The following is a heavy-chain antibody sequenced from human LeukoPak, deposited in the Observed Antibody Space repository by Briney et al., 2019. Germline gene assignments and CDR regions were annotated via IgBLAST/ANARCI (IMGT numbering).Heavy chain of an antibody. Sequence: PSETLSLTCTVSGGSISSYYWSWTRQPPGKGLEWIGYIYYSGSTNYNPSLKSRVTISVDTSKNQFSLKLSSVTAADTAVYYCAREDYYDSSGYARGAFDIWGQGTMVTVSS. V-gene: IGHV4-59*01. CDR2: IYYSGST. D-gene: IGHD3-22*01. CDR3: AREDYYDSSGYARGAFDI. J-gene: IGHJ3*02. CDR1: GGSISSYY.